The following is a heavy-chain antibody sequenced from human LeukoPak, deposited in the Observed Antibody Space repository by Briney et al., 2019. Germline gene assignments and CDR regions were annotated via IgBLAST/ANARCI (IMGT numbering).Heavy chain of an antibody. CDR1: GGSFSGYY. V-gene: IGHV4-59*01. CDR3: AGVYYYDSSGYYDRPAEYFQH. J-gene: IGHJ1*01. Sequence: PSETLSLTCAVYGGSFSGYYWRWIRQPPGKGLEWIGYIYYSGSTNYNPSLKSRVTISVDTSKNQFSLKLSSVTAADTAVYYCAGVYYYDSSGYYDRPAEYFQHWGQGTLVTVSS. CDR2: IYYSGST. D-gene: IGHD3-22*01.